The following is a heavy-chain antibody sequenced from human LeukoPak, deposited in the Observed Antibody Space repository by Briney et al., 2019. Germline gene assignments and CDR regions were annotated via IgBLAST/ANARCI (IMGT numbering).Heavy chain of an antibody. Sequence: ASVKVSCKVSGYTLTELSMHWVRQAPGKGLEWMGGFDPEDGETTYAQKFQGRVTMTEDTSTDTAYMELSSLRSEDTAVYYCATDPGSEWLPPFYWGQGTLVTVSS. D-gene: IGHD3-3*01. CDR1: GYTLTELS. V-gene: IGHV1-24*01. CDR2: FDPEDGET. J-gene: IGHJ4*02. CDR3: ATDPGSEWLPPFY.